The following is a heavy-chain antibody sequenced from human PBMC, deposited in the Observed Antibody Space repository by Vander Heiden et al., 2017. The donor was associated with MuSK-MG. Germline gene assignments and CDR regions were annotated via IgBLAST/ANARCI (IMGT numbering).Heavy chain of an antibody. V-gene: IGHV1-18*01. CDR1: GYTFTSYG. Sequence: QVQLVQSGAEVKKPGASVKVSCKASGYTFTSYGISWVRQAPGQGLEWMGWISAYNGNTNYAKKLQGIGTMTTDTSTSSADRVLRSLRSEETAVYDCARAQKTGRIVSGYYLLDDGGQGTMVTVSS. D-gene: IGHD3-9*01. J-gene: IGHJ4*02. CDR2: ISAYNGNT. CDR3: ARAQKTGRIVSGYYLLDD.